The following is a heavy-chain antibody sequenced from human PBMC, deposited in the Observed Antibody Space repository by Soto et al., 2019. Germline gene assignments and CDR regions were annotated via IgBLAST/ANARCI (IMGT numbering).Heavy chain of an antibody. CDR2: ISSSSFSI. CDR3: ARNESSNIYGMDV. CDR1: GFTFSSYS. J-gene: IGHJ6*02. Sequence: PGGSLRLSRAASGFTFSSYSMNWVRQAPGKGLEWVSSISSSSFSINYADSVKGRFSISRDNAQNSLHLQMNNLRAEDTAVYYCARNESSNIYGMDVWGQGTTVTVSS. V-gene: IGHV3-21*01. D-gene: IGHD6-6*01.